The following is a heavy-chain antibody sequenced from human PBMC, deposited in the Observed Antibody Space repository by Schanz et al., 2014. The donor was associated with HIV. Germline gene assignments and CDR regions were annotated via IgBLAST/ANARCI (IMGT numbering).Heavy chain of an antibody. CDR3: AREKTTLNWFDP. CDR1: GDTFTGDF. J-gene: IGHJ5*02. CDR2: INPNSGGT. V-gene: IGHV1-2*02. Sequence: VQLVQSGAEVKKPGASVKVSCKASGDTFTGDFMHWVRQAPGQGLEWMGWINPNSGGTNYAQKFRGRVTMTRDTSVNTASMEVSRLMSDDTAVYYCAREKTTLNWFDPWGQGTLVTVSS. D-gene: IGHD4-4*01.